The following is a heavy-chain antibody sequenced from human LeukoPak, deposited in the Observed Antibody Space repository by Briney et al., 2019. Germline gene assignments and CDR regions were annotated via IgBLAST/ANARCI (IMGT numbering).Heavy chain of an antibody. CDR3: ARYHCSTTCCINYFDY. D-gene: IGHD2-2*01. CDR2: IYRSGST. Sequence: PSETLSLTCAVSGYSISSGYYWGWIRQPPGKGLDWIGSIYRSGSTYYNPSLKSRVTISVDTSKNQFSLKLTSVTAADTAVYYCARYHCSTTCCINYFDYWGQGTLVTVSS. J-gene: IGHJ4*02. CDR1: GYSISSGYY. V-gene: IGHV4-38-2*01.